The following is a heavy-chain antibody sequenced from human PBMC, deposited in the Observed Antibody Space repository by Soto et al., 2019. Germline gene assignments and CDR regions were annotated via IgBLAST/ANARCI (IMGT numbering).Heavy chain of an antibody. J-gene: IGHJ6*02. Sequence: GGALRLSCAASGFIFSSYGMHWVRQAPGKGLEWVAVIWYDGSNKYYADSVKGRFTISRDNSKNTLYLQMNSLRAEDTAVYYCVRDIVGFGELLYNYYYGMDVWGQGTTVTVSS. CDR3: VRDIVGFGELLYNYYYGMDV. CDR1: GFIFSSYG. V-gene: IGHV3-33*01. CDR2: IWYDGSNK. D-gene: IGHD3-10*01.